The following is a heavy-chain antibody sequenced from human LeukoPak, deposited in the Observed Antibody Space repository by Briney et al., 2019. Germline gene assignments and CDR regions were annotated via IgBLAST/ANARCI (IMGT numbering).Heavy chain of an antibody. CDR3: ARVLYDSSGYYQVPNWIAP. CDR1: GFTFSSYD. J-gene: IGHJ5*02. D-gene: IGHD3-22*01. Sequence: PGGSLRLSCAASGFTFSSYDMNWIRQAPVKGLEWISYISISSSSIYYADSVKGRFTISRDNAKNSLYRQMNSLRAEDTAVYYCARVLYDSSGYYQVPNWIAPWGQGTLVTVSS. V-gene: IGHV3-48*01. CDR2: ISISSSSI.